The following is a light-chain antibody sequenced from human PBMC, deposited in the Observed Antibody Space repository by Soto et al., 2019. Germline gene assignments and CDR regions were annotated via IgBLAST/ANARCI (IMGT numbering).Light chain of an antibody. CDR1: QSVSSSY. J-gene: IGKJ2*01. Sequence: EIVLTQSPGTLSLSPGERATLSCRASQSVSSSYLAWYQQKPGQAPRLLIYGASSRATGIPDRFSGSGSGTDFTITIIRLKPEDSAVYYCQQYGSSPPYTFGQGTQLEIK. CDR3: QQYGSSPPYT. V-gene: IGKV3-20*01. CDR2: GAS.